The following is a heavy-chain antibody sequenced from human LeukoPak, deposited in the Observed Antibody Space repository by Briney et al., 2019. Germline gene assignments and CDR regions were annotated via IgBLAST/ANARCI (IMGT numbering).Heavy chain of an antibody. CDR3: AKAHWGSGPYYYYYMDV. J-gene: IGHJ6*03. D-gene: IGHD7-27*01. V-gene: IGHV3-74*01. Sequence: GGSLRLSCAASGFSFGSYWMHWVRQAPGKGLVWVSRINSDGSSTNYADSVEGRFTISRDNAKNTLYLQMNSLRAEDTAVYYCAKAHWGSGPYYYYYMDVWGKGTTVTVSS. CDR1: GFSFGSYW. CDR2: INSDGSST.